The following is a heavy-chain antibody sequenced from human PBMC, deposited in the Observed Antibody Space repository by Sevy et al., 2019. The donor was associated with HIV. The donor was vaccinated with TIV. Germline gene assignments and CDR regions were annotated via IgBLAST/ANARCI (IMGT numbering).Heavy chain of an antibody. CDR1: GFTFTGYG. CDR2: ISGFNGNP. CDR3: ASPGSSPRTYYLVY. Sequence: ASVKVSCKVSGFTFTGYGLTWVRQAPGQGLEWMGWISGFNGNPKFAQKFQDRVSLTADTSTNTAYMEMTGLTSDDTAVYFCASPGSSPRTYYLVYWGQGTLVTVSS. V-gene: IGHV1-18*01. J-gene: IGHJ4*01.